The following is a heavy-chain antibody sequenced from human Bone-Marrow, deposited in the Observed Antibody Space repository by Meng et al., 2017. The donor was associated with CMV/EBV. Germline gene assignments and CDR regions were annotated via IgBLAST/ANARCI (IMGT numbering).Heavy chain of an antibody. CDR1: GFTVSTNY. V-gene: IGHV3-53*01. CDR2: IYSDGNT. Sequence: GESLKISCAASGFTVSTNYMSWFRQAPGKGLEWVSVIYSDGNTYYADSVKGRFTISRDSSKNTLYLQMNSLRAEDTAVYYCGRSTGDSWSGYSGAYWGQGNLVNVSS. CDR3: GRSTGDSWSGYSGAY. D-gene: IGHD3-3*01. J-gene: IGHJ4*02.